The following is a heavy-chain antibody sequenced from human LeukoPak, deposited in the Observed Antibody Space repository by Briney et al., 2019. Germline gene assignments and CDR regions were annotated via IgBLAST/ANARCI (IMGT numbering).Heavy chain of an antibody. CDR1: GYSISSGYY. J-gene: IGHJ5*02. D-gene: IGHD3-9*01. V-gene: IGHV4-38-2*02. CDR2: IYHSGST. CDR3: ARAWKGITIFERGGINWFDP. Sequence: PSETLSLTCTVSGYSISSGYYWGWIRQPPGKGLEWIGSIYHSGSTYYNPSLKSRVTISVDTSKNQFSLKLSSVTAADTAVYYCARAWKGITIFERGGINWFDPWGQGTLVTVSS.